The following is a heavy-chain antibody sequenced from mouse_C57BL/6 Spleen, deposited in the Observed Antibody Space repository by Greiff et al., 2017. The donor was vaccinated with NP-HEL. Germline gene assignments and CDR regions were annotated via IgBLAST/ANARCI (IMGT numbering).Heavy chain of an antibody. D-gene: IGHD2-4*01. CDR3: AREGDYDEGYAMDY. Sequence: EVQLQQSGPELVKPGASVKISCKASGYTFTDYYMNWVKQSHGKSLEWIGDINPNNGGTSYNQKFKGKATLTVDKSSSTAYMELRSLTSEDSAVYYCAREGDYDEGYAMDYWGQGTSVTVSS. V-gene: IGHV1-26*01. CDR1: GYTFTDYY. CDR2: INPNNGGT. J-gene: IGHJ4*01.